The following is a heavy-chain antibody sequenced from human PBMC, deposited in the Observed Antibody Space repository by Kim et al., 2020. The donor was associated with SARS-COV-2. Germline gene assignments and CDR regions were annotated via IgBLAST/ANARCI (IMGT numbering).Heavy chain of an antibody. V-gene: IGHV1-24*01. CDR2: FVPEVGTT. J-gene: IGHJ5*02. Sequence: ASVKVSCKVSGDTLTELSMRWVRQAPGQGLEWMGWFVPEVGTTIYAQTFQGRVTMTEDESTDTAYMELSSLRSEDTAVYYCATELGMVGWFDPWGQVTLVTLSP. CDR3: ATELGMVGWFDP. CDR1: GDTLTELS. D-gene: IGHD3-3*01.